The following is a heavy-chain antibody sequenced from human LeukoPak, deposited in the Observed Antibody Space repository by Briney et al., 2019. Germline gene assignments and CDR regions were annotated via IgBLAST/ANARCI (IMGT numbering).Heavy chain of an antibody. Sequence: SQTLSLTCTVSGGSISSGGYYWSWIRQHPGKGLEWIGYIYYSGSTYYNPSLKSRVTISVDTSKNQFSLKLSSVTAADTAVYYCARGTMVRGAIRVNFDYWGQGILVTVSS. J-gene: IGHJ4*02. CDR2: IYYSGST. D-gene: IGHD3-10*01. V-gene: IGHV4-31*03. CDR3: ARGTMVRGAIRVNFDY. CDR1: GGSISSGGYY.